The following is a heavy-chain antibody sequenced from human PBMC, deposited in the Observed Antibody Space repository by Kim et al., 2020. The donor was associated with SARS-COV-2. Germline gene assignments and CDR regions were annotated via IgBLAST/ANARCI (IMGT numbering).Heavy chain of an antibody. D-gene: IGHD3-22*01. J-gene: IGHJ4*02. Sequence: GASLKISCKGSGYSFTSYWIGWVRQMPGKGLEWMGIIYPGDSDTRYSPSFQGQVTISADKSISTAYLQWSSLKASDTAMYYCARKYYYDSSGYLTADYWGQRTLVTVSS. CDR3: ARKYYYDSSGYLTADY. V-gene: IGHV5-51*01. CDR2: IYPGDSDT. CDR1: GYSFTSYW.